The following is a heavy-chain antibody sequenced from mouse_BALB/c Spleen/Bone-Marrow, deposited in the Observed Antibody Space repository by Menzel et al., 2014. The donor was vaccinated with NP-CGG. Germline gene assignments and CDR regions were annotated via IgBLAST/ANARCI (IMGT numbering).Heavy chain of an antibody. CDR2: IRLKSNNYAT. CDR1: GFTFSNYW. Sequence: EVQVVESGGGLVQPGGSMKLSCVASGFTFSNYWMNWVRQSPEKGLEWVAEIRLKSNNYATHYAESVKGRFTISRDDSKSSVYLRMNNLRAEDTGIYYCTRGIYYGNYYAMDYWGQGTSVTVSS. D-gene: IGHD2-1*01. CDR3: TRGIYYGNYYAMDY. J-gene: IGHJ4*01. V-gene: IGHV6-6*02.